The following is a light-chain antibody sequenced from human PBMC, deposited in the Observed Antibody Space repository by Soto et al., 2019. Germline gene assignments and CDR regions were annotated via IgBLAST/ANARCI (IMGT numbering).Light chain of an antibody. CDR3: QHLWT. V-gene: IGKV1-5*03. CDR1: QSISSW. J-gene: IGKJ1*01. CDR2: KAS. Sequence: DIQITQSPSTLSASVGDRVTITCRASQSISSWLAWYQQKPGKAPKLLIYKASSLESGVPSRFSGSGSGTEFTLTISSLQPDDFATYYCQHLWTFGQGTKVDIK.